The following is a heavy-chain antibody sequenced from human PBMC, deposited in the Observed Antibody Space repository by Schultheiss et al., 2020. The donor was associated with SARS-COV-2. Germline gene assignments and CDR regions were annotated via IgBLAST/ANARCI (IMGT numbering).Heavy chain of an antibody. D-gene: IGHD2-15*01. Sequence: GGSLRLSCAASGFTFSNAWMSWVRQAPGKGLEWVSAISGSGGSTYYADSVKGRFTISRDNSKNTLYLQMNSLRAEDTAVYYCSGGRTYYYYYGMDVWGQGTTVTVSS. V-gene: IGHV3-23*01. CDR1: GFTFSNAW. CDR3: SGGRTYYYYYGMDV. CDR2: ISGSGGST. J-gene: IGHJ6*02.